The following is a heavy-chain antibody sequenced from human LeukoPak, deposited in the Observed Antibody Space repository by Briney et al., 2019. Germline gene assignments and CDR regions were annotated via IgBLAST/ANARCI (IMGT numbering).Heavy chain of an antibody. J-gene: IGHJ5*02. Sequence: GASVKVSCKASGYTFTSYYMHWVRQAPGQGLEWMGIINPSAGSTSYAQKFQGRVTMTRDTSTSTVYMELSSLRSEDTAVYYCARVVAGNWFDPWGQGTLVTVSS. CDR2: INPSAGST. CDR1: GYTFTSYY. V-gene: IGHV1-46*01. CDR3: ARVVAGNWFDP. D-gene: IGHD6-19*01.